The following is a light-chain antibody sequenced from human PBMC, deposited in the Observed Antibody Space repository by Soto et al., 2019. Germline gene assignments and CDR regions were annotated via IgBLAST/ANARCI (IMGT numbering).Light chain of an antibody. CDR3: QQYNNWPALYT. J-gene: IGKJ2*01. Sequence: EIVMTQSPATLSVSPGERATLSCRASQSVSSNFAWYQQKPGQAPRLLIYGASTRATGIPARFSGSGSGTEFTLTISGLQSEDFSVDYCQQYNNWPALYTFGQGTKLEIK. CDR1: QSVSSN. V-gene: IGKV3-15*01. CDR2: GAS.